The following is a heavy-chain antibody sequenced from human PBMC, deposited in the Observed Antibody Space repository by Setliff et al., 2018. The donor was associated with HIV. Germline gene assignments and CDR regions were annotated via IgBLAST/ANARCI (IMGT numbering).Heavy chain of an antibody. D-gene: IGHD5-18*01. J-gene: IGHJ6*03. CDR1: GFSFSSYT. CDR2: ISSSSTTV. Sequence: PGGSLRLSCAASGFSFSSYTMNWVRQAPGKGLEWVSYISSSSTTVYYADSVKGRFTISRDNAKNSLYLQMSNLRPEDTGVYYCLRGSIQVPGLDHMDVCGKGTTVTVSS. CDR3: LRGSIQVPGLDHMDV. V-gene: IGHV3-48*01.